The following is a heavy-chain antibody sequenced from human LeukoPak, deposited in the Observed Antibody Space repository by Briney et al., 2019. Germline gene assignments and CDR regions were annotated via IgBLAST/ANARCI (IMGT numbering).Heavy chain of an antibody. CDR1: GFTFSSYA. Sequence: PGGSLRLSCAASGFTFSSYAMHWVRQAPGKGLEWVAVISYDGSNKYYADSVKGRFTISRDNSKNTLYLQMNSLRAEDTAVYYCARDFNYYDSSHLDYWGQGTLVAVSS. CDR3: ARDFNYYDSSHLDY. D-gene: IGHD3-22*01. CDR2: ISYDGSNK. J-gene: IGHJ4*02. V-gene: IGHV3-30-3*01.